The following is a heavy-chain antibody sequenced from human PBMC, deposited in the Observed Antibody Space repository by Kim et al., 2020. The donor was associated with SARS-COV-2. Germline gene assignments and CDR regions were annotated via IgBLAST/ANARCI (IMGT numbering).Heavy chain of an antibody. Sequence: GGSLRLSCAASGFTFSDYYMSWIRQAPGKGLEWVSYISSSGSTIYYADSVKGRFTISRDNAKNSLYLQMNSLRAEDTAVYYCAGGWGSSLNYYYYYGMDVWGQGTTVTVSS. CDR1: GFTFSDYY. D-gene: IGHD6-13*01. J-gene: IGHJ6*02. CDR2: ISSSGSTI. CDR3: AGGWGSSLNYYYYYGMDV. V-gene: IGHV3-11*01.